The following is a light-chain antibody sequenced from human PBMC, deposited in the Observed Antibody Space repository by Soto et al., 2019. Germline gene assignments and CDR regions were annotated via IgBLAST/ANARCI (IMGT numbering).Light chain of an antibody. CDR1: QSVGRN. V-gene: IGKV3-15*01. CDR2: GAS. Sequence: EIVMTQSPATLSVSPGERATLSCRASQSVGRNLAWYQQKPGQAPRLLIYGASTRATGIPARFSGSGSGTEFTLTISSLQSEDFAISSCQQYNHWPPLTFGGGTKVEFK. J-gene: IGKJ4*01. CDR3: QQYNHWPPLT.